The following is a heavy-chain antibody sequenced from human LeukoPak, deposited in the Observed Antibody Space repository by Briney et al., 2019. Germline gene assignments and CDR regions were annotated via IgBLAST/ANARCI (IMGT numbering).Heavy chain of an antibody. CDR3: AKYSRSSYDY. CDR1: GVTLSSYA. J-gene: IGHJ4*02. D-gene: IGHD6-6*01. CDR2: ISVSSPST. Sequence: PGGSLRLSCAASGVTLSSYAMSCVRQAPGKGLEWVSAISVSSPSTYYATSPKGRFTITRDNTKNTLYLQMNSLRAEDTAVYYCAKYSRSSYDYWGQGTLVTVSS. V-gene: IGHV3-23*01.